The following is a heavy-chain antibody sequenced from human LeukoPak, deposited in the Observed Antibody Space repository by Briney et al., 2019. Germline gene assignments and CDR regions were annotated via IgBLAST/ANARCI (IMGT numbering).Heavy chain of an antibody. CDR3: ARQPSRAGTTDWFDP. V-gene: IGHV4-59*08. CDR2: IYYSGST. CDR1: GGSISSYY. D-gene: IGHD1-1*01. J-gene: IGHJ5*02. Sequence: SSETLSLTCTVSGGSISSYYWTWIRQSPGKGLEWIGYIYYSGSTNYNPSLKSRVTISVDTSKSQFSLKLNSVTAADTAVYYCARQPSRAGTTDWFDPWGQGTLVTVSS.